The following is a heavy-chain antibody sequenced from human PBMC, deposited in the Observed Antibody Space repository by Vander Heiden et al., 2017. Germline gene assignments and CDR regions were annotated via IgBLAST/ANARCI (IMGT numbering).Heavy chain of an antibody. D-gene: IGHD3-10*01. CDR3: AIVDTRVRGVIGSY. CDR2: ISSSSSYI. CDR1: GFTFSSYS. V-gene: IGHV3-21*01. Sequence: EVQLVESGGGLVKPGGSLRLSCAASGFTFSSYSMNWVRQAPGKGLEWVSSISSSSSYIYYADAGKGRFTISRDNAKNSLYRQMTRMRAEATAVYYYAIVDTRVRGVIGSYWGQGTMVTVFS. J-gene: IGHJ4*02.